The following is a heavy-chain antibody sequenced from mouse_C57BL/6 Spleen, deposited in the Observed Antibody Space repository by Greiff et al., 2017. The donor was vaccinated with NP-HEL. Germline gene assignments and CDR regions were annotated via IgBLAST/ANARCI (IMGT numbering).Heavy chain of an antibody. J-gene: IGHJ1*03. CDR3: ARDGGNYWYFDV. CDR2: INYDGSST. CDR1: GFTFSDYY. Sequence: EVHLVESEGGLVQPGSSMKLSCTASGFTFSDYYMAWVRQVPEKGLEWVANINYDGSSTYYLDSLKSRFIISRDNAKNILYLQMSSLKSEDTATYYCARDGGNYWYFDVWGTGTTVTVSS. V-gene: IGHV5-16*01. D-gene: IGHD2-1*01.